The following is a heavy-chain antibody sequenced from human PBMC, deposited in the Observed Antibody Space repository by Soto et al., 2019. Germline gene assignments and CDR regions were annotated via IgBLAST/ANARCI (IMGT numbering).Heavy chain of an antibody. CDR3: ARQAYSSSPGWFDP. Sequence: SETLSLTCTVSGGSIISSSYYWGWIRQPPGKGLEWIGSIYYSGSTYYNPSLKSRVTISVDTSKNQFSLKLSSVTAADTAVYYCARQAYSSSPGWFDPWGQGTLVTVSS. J-gene: IGHJ5*02. CDR2: IYYSGST. V-gene: IGHV4-39*01. D-gene: IGHD6-6*01. CDR1: GGSIISSSYY.